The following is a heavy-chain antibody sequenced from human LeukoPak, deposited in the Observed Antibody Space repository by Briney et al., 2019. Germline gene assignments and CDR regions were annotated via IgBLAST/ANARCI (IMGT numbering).Heavy chain of an antibody. CDR1: GITFSSYA. Sequence: PGGSLRLSCAASGITFSSYAMSWVRQAPGKGLEWVSAISGSGGSTYYADSVKGRFTISRDNSKNTLYLQMNSLRAEDTAVYYCAHIGRFLEWVPYWGQGTLVTVSS. CDR3: AHIGRFLEWVPY. V-gene: IGHV3-23*01. J-gene: IGHJ4*02. D-gene: IGHD3-3*01. CDR2: ISGSGGST.